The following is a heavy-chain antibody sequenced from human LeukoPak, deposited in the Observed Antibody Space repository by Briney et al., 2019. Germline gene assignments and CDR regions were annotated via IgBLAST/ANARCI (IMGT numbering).Heavy chain of an antibody. CDR2: ISGYNGNT. CDR3: ARDYGDYPSY. J-gene: IGHJ4*02. D-gene: IGHD4-17*01. CDR1: GYSSTSDG. V-gene: IGHV1-18*01. Sequence: ASVKVSCKASGYSSTSDGITWVRQAPGQGLEWMGWISGYNGNTKYAQKFQGRVTMTTDTSTSTAYMELRSLRSDDTAVYYCARDYGDYPSYWGQGTLVTVSS.